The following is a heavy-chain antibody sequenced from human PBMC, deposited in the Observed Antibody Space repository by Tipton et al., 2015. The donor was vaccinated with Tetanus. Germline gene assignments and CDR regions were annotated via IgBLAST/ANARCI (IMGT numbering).Heavy chain of an antibody. V-gene: IGHV4-4*02. CDR2: IYHSGST. Sequence: TLSLTCAVSGGSISSSNWWSWVRQPPGKGLEWIGQIYHSGSTNYNPSLKSRVIISVDKSKNQFSLKLSSVTAADTAVYYCAGAVGLLLREFDYWGQGTLVTVSS. CDR1: GGSISSSNW. J-gene: IGHJ4*02. D-gene: IGHD3-22*01. CDR3: AGAVGLLLREFDY.